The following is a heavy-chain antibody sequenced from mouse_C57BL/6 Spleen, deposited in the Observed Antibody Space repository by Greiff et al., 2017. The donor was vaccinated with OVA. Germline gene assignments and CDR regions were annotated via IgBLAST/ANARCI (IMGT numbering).Heavy chain of an antibody. D-gene: IGHD2-1*01. CDR1: GYTFTSYW. J-gene: IGHJ3*01. Sequence: QVQLQQPGAELVKPGASVKVSCKASGYTFTSYWMHWVKQRPGQGLEWIGRIHPSDSDTNYNQKFKGQATLTVDKSSSTAYMQVSSLTSEDSAVYYCAISSFGNYHDLAWFAYWGQGTLVTVSA. CDR3: AISSFGNYHDLAWFAY. CDR2: IHPSDSDT. V-gene: IGHV1-74*01.